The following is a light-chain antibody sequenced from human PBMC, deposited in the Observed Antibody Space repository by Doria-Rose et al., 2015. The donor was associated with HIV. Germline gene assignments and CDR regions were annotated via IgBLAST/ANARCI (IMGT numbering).Light chain of an antibody. CDR2: DGS. CDR1: QSCSSTY. Sequence: EIVMTQSPGTLSLSPGERATLSCRASQSCSSTYLAWYQQKPGQAPSLLIYDGSTRATGIPDRFSASGAVTDFTLTINRLEPEDLALYYCHQYGTSWTFGQGTKVEI. J-gene: IGKJ1*01. CDR3: HQYGTSWT. V-gene: IGKV3-20*01.